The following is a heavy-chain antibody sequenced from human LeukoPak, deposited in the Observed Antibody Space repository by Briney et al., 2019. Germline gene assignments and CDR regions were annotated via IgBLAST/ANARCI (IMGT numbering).Heavy chain of an antibody. Sequence: PSETLSLTCTVSGGSISSSSYYWGWIRQPPGKGLEWIGSIYYSGSTYYNPSLKSRVTISVDTSKNQFSLKLSSVTAADTAVYYCARERETPDYWGQGTLVTVSS. CDR2: IYYSGST. J-gene: IGHJ4*02. V-gene: IGHV4-39*01. CDR1: GGSISSSSYY. CDR3: ARERETPDY.